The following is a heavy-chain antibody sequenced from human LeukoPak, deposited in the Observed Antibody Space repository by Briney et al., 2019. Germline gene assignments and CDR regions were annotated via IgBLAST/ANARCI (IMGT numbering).Heavy chain of an antibody. D-gene: IGHD2-2*01. CDR3: ARDPCSSINCSLRF. CDR1: GGSLSGSY. J-gene: IGHJ4*02. Sequence: SETLSLTCAVSGGSLSGSYCTWVRQSSGEGLEWIGEINHSGRTNYNPSLQSRVTISLDTTRSQFSLILRSVTAADTAVYYCARDPCSSINCSLRFWGQGTLVTVSS. CDR2: INHSGRT. V-gene: IGHV4-34*01.